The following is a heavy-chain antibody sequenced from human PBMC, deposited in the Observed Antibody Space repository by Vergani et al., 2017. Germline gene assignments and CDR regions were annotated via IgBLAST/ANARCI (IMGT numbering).Heavy chain of an antibody. V-gene: IGHV3-74*01. D-gene: IGHD3-3*01. J-gene: IGHJ5*02. CDR3: ARARKLRFGVVWENWFDP. Sequence: EVQLVESGGGSVQSGGSLRLSCVASGFTFNEYWMHWARQVPGKGLVWVSGMNGDGDTISYADSVKGRFTISRDNAKNTLFLQMNSLRAEDTAVYYCARARKLRFGVVWENWFDPWGQGTLVTVSS. CDR2: MNGDGDTI. CDR1: GFTFNEYW.